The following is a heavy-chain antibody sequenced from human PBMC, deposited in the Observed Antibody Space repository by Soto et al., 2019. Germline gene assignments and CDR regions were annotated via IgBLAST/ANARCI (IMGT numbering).Heavy chain of an antibody. CDR1: GFTFSSYA. Sequence: EVQLLESGGGLVQPGGSLRLSCAASGFTFSSYAMSWVRQAPGKGLEWVSAISGSGGRTYYAESVKGRSTIPRDNAKNTLYLQMNSLRAEDTAVYYCAKGGDGRYCSGGSCDGYDYWGQGTLVTVSS. D-gene: IGHD2-15*01. J-gene: IGHJ4*02. CDR3: AKGGDGRYCSGGSCDGYDY. CDR2: ISGSGGRT. V-gene: IGHV3-23*01.